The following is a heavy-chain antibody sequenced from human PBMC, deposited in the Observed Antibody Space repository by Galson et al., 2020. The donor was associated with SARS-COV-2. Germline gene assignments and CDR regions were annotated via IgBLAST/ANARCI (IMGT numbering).Heavy chain of an antibody. J-gene: IGHJ6*02. CDR1: GFTFRSNY. Sequence: TGGSLRLSCAGSGFTFRSNYMHWVRQAPGKGLVWVSGISIDGSRANYADSVKGRFTISRDNAKNTLYLQMNRLRAEDTAVYYCARGRYYAMDVWGQGTTVTVSS. V-gene: IGHV3-74*01. CDR3: ARGRYYAMDV. CDR2: ISIDGSRA.